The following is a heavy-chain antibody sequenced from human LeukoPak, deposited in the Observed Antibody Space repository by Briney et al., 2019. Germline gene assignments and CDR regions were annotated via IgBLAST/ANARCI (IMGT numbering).Heavy chain of an antibody. CDR1: GFTFSSYA. J-gene: IGHJ3*02. CDR3: ARDITIFGVSYAFDI. D-gene: IGHD3-3*01. CDR2: ISSSSSYI. V-gene: IGHV3-21*01. Sequence: GGSLRLSCAASGFTFSSYAMSWVRQAPGKGLEWVSSISSSSSYIYYADSVKGRFTISRDNAKNSLYLQMNSLRAEDTAVYYCARDITIFGVSYAFDIWGQGTMVTVSS.